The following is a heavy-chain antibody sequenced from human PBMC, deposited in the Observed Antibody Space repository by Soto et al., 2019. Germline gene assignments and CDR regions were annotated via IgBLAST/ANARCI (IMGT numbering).Heavy chain of an antibody. J-gene: IGHJ4*02. CDR1: GGSISSYY. V-gene: IGHV4-59*01. Sequence: SETLSLTCTVSGGSISSYYWSWIRQPPGKGLEWIGYIYYSGSTNYNPSLKSRVTISVDTSKNQFSLKLSSVTAADTAVYYCARRYDILTGYYYFDYWGQGTLVTVSS. CDR2: IYYSGST. D-gene: IGHD3-9*01. CDR3: ARRYDILTGYYYFDY.